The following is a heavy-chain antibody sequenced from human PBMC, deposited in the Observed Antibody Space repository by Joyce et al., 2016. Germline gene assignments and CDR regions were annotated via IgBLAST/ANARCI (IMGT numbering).Heavy chain of an antibody. V-gene: IGHV2-5*02. CDR1: GFPLTTNGAG. CDR3: AHSTNYYSGHFHY. Sequence: QITLNESGPAAVRPTQTLTLTCAFSGFPLTTNGAGVGWIRQPPGKTLERLAVIYWDGTNRYSPFLNNRLAITTDTTKNLVILRMADVEPGDTATYFCAHSTNYYSGHFHYWGQGSLVTVSS. CDR2: IYWDGTN. J-gene: IGHJ4*02. D-gene: IGHD2-8*01.